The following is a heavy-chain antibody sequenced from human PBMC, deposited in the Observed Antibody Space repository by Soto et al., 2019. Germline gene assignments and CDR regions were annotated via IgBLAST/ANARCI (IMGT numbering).Heavy chain of an antibody. J-gene: IGHJ4*02. CDR2: VYYRGRS. D-gene: IGHD4-17*01. V-gene: IGHV4-39*01. CDR3: VSQRTTVPTQAYFDY. CDR1: GGSVTNSSYY. Sequence: SETLSLTCTVSGGSVTNSSYYWGWIRQSPGKGLEWIGSVYYRGRSYSKSSVKSRVTISVDTSKNRFSLSLNPVTASDTAVYFCVSQRTTVPTQAYFDYWGPGALVTVSS.